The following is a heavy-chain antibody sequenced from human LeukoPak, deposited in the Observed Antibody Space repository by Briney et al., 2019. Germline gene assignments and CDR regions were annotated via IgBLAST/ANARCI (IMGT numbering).Heavy chain of an antibody. CDR3: ARDELEVAEFSLFDY. J-gene: IGHJ4*02. CDR2: IYSDGST. V-gene: IGHV3-53*01. D-gene: IGHD6-19*01. Sequence: GGSLRLSCAASGFTVSRNYMTWVRQAPGKGLEWVSLIYSDGSTYYADSVKGRFTISRDNPKNTLYLQMHSLRAEDTAVYYCARDELEVAEFSLFDYWGQGTLVTVSS. CDR1: GFTVSRNY.